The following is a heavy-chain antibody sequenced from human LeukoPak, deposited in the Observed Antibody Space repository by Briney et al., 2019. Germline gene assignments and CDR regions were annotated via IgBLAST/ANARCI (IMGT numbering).Heavy chain of an antibody. J-gene: IGHJ4*02. D-gene: IGHD3-16*02. CDR3: AGGITFGGVIATYTDY. V-gene: IGHV1-69*01. CDR1: GGTFSSYA. Sequence: AASVKVSCKASGGTFSSYAISWVRQAPGQGLEWMGGIIPIFGTANYAQKFQGRVTITADESTRTAYMELSSLRSEDTAVYYCAGGITFGGVIATYTDYWGQGTLVTVSS. CDR2: IIPIFGTA.